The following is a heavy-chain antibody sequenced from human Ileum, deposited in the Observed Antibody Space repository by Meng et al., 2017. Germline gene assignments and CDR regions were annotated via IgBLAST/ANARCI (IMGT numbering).Heavy chain of an antibody. Sequence: TWWIGVHQTPQKGLEWSGEIWQSGRPYYNPTLKRGVTIARDKSKSQVCLQLSDVTGANTAVYSCANSNDRDVYYLGYWGQGTLVTVSS. J-gene: IGHJ4*02. V-gene: IGHV4-4*01. CDR1: TW. D-gene: IGHD3-22*01. CDR3: ANSNDRDVYYLGY. CDR2: IWQSGRP.